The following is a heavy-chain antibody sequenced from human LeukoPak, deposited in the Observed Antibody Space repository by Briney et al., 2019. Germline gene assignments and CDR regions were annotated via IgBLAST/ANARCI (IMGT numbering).Heavy chain of an antibody. Sequence: SGGSLRLSCAASGFTFSSYGMPWVRQAPGKGLEWVAVISYDGSNKYYADSVKGRFTISRDNSKNTLYLQMNSLRAEDTAVYYCAKEGYCSSTSYEYYYYYGMDVWGQGTTVTVSS. D-gene: IGHD2-2*01. J-gene: IGHJ6*02. V-gene: IGHV3-30*18. CDR3: AKEGYCSSTSYEYYYYYGMDV. CDR2: ISYDGSNK. CDR1: GFTFSSYG.